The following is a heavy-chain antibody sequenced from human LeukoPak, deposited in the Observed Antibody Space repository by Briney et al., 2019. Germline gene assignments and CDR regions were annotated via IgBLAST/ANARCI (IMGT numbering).Heavy chain of an antibody. CDR2: THPSGNT. CDR1: AGSNNSYY. Sequence: KPSETLSLSCTVSAGSNNSYYWSWIRQPPGKGLEWIGYTHPSGNTNYSPSLKSRVTISIDTSRNQFSLKLSSVTAADTAVYFWARKAPKKGWFDPWGQGTLVTVSS. V-gene: IGHV4-4*09. CDR3: ARKAPKKGWFDP. J-gene: IGHJ5*02.